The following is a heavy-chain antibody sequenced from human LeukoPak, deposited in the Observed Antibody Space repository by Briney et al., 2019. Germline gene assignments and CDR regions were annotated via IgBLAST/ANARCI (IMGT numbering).Heavy chain of an antibody. D-gene: IGHD3-22*01. CDR3: ARGGSITMIVVVITKFDY. CDR2: ISGSGGST. CDR1: GFTFSSYA. V-gene: IGHV3-23*01. J-gene: IGHJ4*02. Sequence: GGSLRLSCAASGFTFSSYAMSWVRQAPGKGLEWVSAISGSGGSTYYADSVKGRFTISRDNSKNTLYLQMNSLRAEDTAVYYCARGGSITMIVVVITKFDYWGQGTLVTVSS.